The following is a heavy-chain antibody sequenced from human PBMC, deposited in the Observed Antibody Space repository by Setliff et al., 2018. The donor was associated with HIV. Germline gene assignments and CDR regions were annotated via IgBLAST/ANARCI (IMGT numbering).Heavy chain of an antibody. V-gene: IGHV1-69*05. J-gene: IGHJ4*02. Sequence: GASVKVSCKASGGTFSSYAISWVRQAPGQGLEWMGGIIPISGTANYAQKFQGRVTITTDESTSTAYMELSGLRSEDTAVYYCAGSILTGYYTFGADYWGQGTLVTVSS. CDR3: AGSILTGYYTFGADY. CDR2: IIPISGTA. D-gene: IGHD3-9*01. CDR1: GGTFSSYA.